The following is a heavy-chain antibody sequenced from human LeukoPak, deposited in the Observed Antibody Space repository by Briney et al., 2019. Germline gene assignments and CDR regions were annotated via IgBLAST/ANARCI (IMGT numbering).Heavy chain of an antibody. J-gene: IGHJ4*02. V-gene: IGHV3-23*01. CDR3: AKDRHIVVVPAAPFDY. CDR1: GFTFSSYA. D-gene: IGHD2-2*01. CDR2: ISGSGGTT. Sequence: GGSLRLSCAASGFTFSSYAMSWVRQAPGKGLELVSAISGSGGTTYYADSVKGRFTISRDNSKNTLYLQMNSLRADDTAVYYCAKDRHIVVVPAAPFDYWGQGTLVTVSS.